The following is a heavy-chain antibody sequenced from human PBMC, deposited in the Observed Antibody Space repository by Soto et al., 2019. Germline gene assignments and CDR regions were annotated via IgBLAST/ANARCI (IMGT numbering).Heavy chain of an antibody. J-gene: IGHJ6*02. CDR3: ARSTGSYSYYGMDG. V-gene: IGHV1-2*02. CDR2: INPKNGDT. D-gene: IGHD1-26*01. CDR1: GYTLTDHY. Sequence: ASVKVSCKASGYTLTDHYMHWVRQAPGQGLEWMGWINPKNGDTNSAQKFRGRVTMTRDTSISTAYLELSSLRSDDTAVYYCARSTGSYSYYGMDGWGQGTTVTVS.